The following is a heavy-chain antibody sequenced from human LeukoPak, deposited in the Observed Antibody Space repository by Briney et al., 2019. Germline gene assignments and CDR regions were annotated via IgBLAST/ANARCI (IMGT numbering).Heavy chain of an antibody. V-gene: IGHV4-4*07. Sequence: PSETLSLTCTVSGGSISSYYWSWIRQPAGKGLEWIGRIYTSGSTNCNPSLKSRVTMSVDTSKNQFSLKLSSVTAADTAVYYCAREGPIRRFLEWLPLHPYYMDVWGKGTTVTVSS. J-gene: IGHJ6*03. CDR2: IYTSGST. CDR1: GGSISSYY. CDR3: AREGPIRRFLEWLPLHPYYMDV. D-gene: IGHD3-3*01.